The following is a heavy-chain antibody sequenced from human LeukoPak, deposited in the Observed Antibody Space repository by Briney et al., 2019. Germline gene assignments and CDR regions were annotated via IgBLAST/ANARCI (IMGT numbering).Heavy chain of an antibody. D-gene: IGHD2-8*01. J-gene: IGHJ5*02. CDR3: ARGMTA. CDR2: ISTSGGTI. CDR1: GFSFTSYA. Sequence: GGSLRLSCAATGFSFTSYAMNWVRQAPGKGLEWVSYISTSGGTIYYADSVKGRFTISRDNAKNSLYLQMNSLRDEDTAVYYCARGMTAWGQGTLVTVSS. V-gene: IGHV3-48*02.